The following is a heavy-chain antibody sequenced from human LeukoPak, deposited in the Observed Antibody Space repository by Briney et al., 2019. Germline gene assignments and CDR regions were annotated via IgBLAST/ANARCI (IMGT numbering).Heavy chain of an antibody. V-gene: IGHV4-30-4*01. D-gene: IGHD3-10*01. CDR2: IYYSGST. CDR3: ARGLVDNYGSGSYYNPPAYYYYGMDV. Sequence: SETLSLTCTVSGGSISSGDYYWSWIRQPPGKGLEWIGYIYYSGSTYYNPSLKSRVTISVDTSKNQFSLKLSSVTAADTAVYYCARGLVDNYGSGSYYNPPAYYYYGMDVWGKGTTVTVSS. J-gene: IGHJ6*04. CDR1: GGSISSGDYY.